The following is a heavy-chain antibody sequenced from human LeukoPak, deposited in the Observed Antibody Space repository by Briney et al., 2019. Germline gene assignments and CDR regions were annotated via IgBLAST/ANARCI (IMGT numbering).Heavy chain of an antibody. Sequence: PGGSLRLSCAASGFTFSSYAMHWVRQAPGKGLEWVAVISYDGSNKYYADSVKGRFTISRDNSKNTLYLQMNSLRAEDTAVYYCARGPPSLQLYYFDYWGQGTLVTVSS. CDR2: ISYDGSNK. D-gene: IGHD2-2*01. J-gene: IGHJ4*02. CDR1: GFTFSSYA. V-gene: IGHV3-30-3*01. CDR3: ARGPPSLQLYYFDY.